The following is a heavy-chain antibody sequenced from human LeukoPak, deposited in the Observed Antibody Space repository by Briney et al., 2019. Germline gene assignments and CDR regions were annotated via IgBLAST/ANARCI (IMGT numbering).Heavy chain of an antibody. D-gene: IGHD1-20*01. Sequence: SETLSLTCTVSGGSLSSYYWSWIRQPPGKGLEWIGYIYYSGSTNYNPSLKSRVTISVDTSKNQFSLKLSSVTAADTAVYYCAGAINFSYYFDYWGQGTLVTVSS. CDR3: AGAINFSYYFDY. CDR1: GGSLSSYY. J-gene: IGHJ4*02. CDR2: IYYSGST. V-gene: IGHV4-59*01.